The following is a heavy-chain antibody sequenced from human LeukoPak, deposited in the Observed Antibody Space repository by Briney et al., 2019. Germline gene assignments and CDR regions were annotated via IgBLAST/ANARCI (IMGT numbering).Heavy chain of an antibody. D-gene: IGHD3-9*01. V-gene: IGHV3-23*01. Sequence: GGSLRLSCAASGFTFSSYAMSWVRQAPGKGLEWVSAISGSGGSTYYADSVKGRFTISRDNSKNTLYLQMNSLRAEDTALYYCAKGPYFDWSHYYFDYWGQGTLVTVSS. CDR1: GFTFSSYA. J-gene: IGHJ4*02. CDR3: AKGPYFDWSHYYFDY. CDR2: ISGSGGST.